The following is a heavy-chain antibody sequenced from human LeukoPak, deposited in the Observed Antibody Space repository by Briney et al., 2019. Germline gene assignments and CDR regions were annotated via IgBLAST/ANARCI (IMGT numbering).Heavy chain of an antibody. CDR3: ARATRGDTTKSFDL. D-gene: IGHD5-18*01. V-gene: IGHV6-1*01. J-gene: IGHJ2*01. CDR2: TYYRSKWYY. Sequence: SQTPSLTCAISGDSVSSNSVAWYWIRQSPSRGLEWLGRTYYRSKWYYDYAVSVKSRITIYPDTSKNQFSLQLNSVTPEGTAVYYCARATRGDTTKSFDLWGRGTLVTVSS. CDR1: GDSVSSNSVA.